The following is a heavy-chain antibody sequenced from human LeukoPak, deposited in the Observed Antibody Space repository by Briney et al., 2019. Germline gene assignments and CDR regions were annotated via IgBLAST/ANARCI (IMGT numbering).Heavy chain of an antibody. CDR2: TYYRSKWYN. D-gene: IGHD3-3*01. V-gene: IGHV6-1*01. CDR1: GDSVSSNSAA. Sequence: SQTLSLTCAISGDSVSSNSAAWNWIRRSPSRGLEWLGRTYYRSKWYNDYAVSVKSRITINPDTSKNQFSLQLNSVTPEDTAVYYCARGTTTYYDFWSGYYGAEYFQHWGQGTLVTVSS. J-gene: IGHJ1*01. CDR3: ARGTTTYYDFWSGYYGAEYFQH.